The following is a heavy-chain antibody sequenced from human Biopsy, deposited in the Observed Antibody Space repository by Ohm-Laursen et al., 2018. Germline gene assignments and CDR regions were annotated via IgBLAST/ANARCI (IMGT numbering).Heavy chain of an antibody. Sequence: SETLSLTCVVYGESFNGYYWSWIRQTPGKGLEWIGEINHSGRTNYNPSLKSRVTISVDTSKNQFSLKVRSVTAADTAVYYCVRGVDYYDPYHYYALDVWGQGTTVIVSS. CDR1: GESFNGYY. CDR3: VRGVDYYDPYHYYALDV. CDR2: INHSGRT. J-gene: IGHJ6*02. V-gene: IGHV4-34*01. D-gene: IGHD3-22*01.